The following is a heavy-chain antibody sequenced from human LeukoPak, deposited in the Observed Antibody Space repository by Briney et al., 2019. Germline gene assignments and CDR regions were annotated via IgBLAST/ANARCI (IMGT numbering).Heavy chain of an antibody. D-gene: IGHD3-10*01. V-gene: IGHV4-34*11. CDR1: GGSFSGYY. CDR2: ISYSGSS. CDR3: SWYYFDY. J-gene: IGHJ4*02. Sequence: PSETLSLTCAVYGGSFSGYYWSWIRQPPGKGLEWIGYISYSGSSNYNPSLKSRVSISVDTSKNQFSDTAVYYCARVSWPPGSSWYYFDYWGQGALVTVSS.